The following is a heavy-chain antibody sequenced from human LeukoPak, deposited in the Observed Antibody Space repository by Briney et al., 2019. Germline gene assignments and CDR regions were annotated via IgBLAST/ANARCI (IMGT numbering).Heavy chain of an antibody. J-gene: IGHJ4*02. Sequence: GASVKVSCKASGYTFTSYYMHWVRQPPGQALEWMGIINPSGGSTSYAQKFQGRVTMTRDTSTSTVYMELSSLRSEDTAVYYCAREAWYYDSSGYYDYWGQGTLVAVSS. CDR2: INPSGGST. CDR1: GYTFTSYY. V-gene: IGHV1-46*01. D-gene: IGHD3-22*01. CDR3: AREAWYYDSSGYYDY.